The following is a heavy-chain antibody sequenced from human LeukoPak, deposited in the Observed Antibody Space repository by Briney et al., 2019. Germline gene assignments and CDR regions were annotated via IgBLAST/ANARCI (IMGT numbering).Heavy chain of an antibody. Sequence: GGSLRLSCAASGFTFSSYSMNWVRQAPGKGLEWVSSISSSSSYIYYVDSVKGRFTISRDNAKNSLYLQMNSLRAEDTAVYYCARGRASDFDYWGQGTLVTVSS. V-gene: IGHV3-21*01. CDR1: GFTFSSYS. J-gene: IGHJ4*02. CDR3: ARGRASDFDY. CDR2: ISSSSSYI.